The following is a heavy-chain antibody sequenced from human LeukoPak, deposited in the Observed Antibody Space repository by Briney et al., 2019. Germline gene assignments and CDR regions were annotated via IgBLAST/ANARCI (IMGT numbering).Heavy chain of an antibody. V-gene: IGHV1-8*03. CDR1: GYTFTSYD. CDR3: ARPMGYDFWSGYSY. D-gene: IGHD3-3*01. Sequence: ASVKVSCKASGYTFTSYDINWVRQATGQGLEWMGWMNPNSGNTGYAQKFQGRVTITRNTSISTAYMELSSLRSEDTAVYYCARPMGYDFWSGYSYWGQGTLVTVSS. CDR2: MNPNSGNT. J-gene: IGHJ4*02.